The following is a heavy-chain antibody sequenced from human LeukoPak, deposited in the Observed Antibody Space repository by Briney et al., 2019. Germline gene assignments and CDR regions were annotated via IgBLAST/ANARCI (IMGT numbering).Heavy chain of an antibody. D-gene: IGHD1-26*01. CDR1: GFTFSSYV. Sequence: GGSLRLSCAASGFTFSSYVMHWVRRAPGKGLEWVAFIRYDGSNKYYADSVKGRFTISRDNSRNTLYLQMNSLRAEDTAVYYCAKEGGSNNYYYYYMDVWGRGTTVTVSS. CDR2: IRYDGSNK. J-gene: IGHJ6*03. V-gene: IGHV3-30*02. CDR3: AKEGGSNNYYYYYMDV.